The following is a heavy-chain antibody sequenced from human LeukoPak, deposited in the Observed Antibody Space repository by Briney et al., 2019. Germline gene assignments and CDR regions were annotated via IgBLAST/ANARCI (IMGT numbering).Heavy chain of an antibody. CDR1: GYTLTELS. J-gene: IGHJ3*02. CDR2: FDPEDGET. CDR3: ASVGSIGYRSRRYPALDAFDI. Sequence: GASVKVSCKVSGYTLTELSMHWVRQAPGKGLEWMGGFDPEDGETIYAQKFQGRVTMTEDTSTDTAYMELSSLRSEDTAVDYCASVGSIGYRSRRYPALDAFDIWGQGTMVTVSS. D-gene: IGHD6-13*01. V-gene: IGHV1-24*01.